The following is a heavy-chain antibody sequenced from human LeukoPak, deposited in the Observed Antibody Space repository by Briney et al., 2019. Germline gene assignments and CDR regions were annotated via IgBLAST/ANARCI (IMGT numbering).Heavy chain of an antibody. D-gene: IGHD3-22*01. V-gene: IGHV3-20*04. CDR2: INWNGGNT. CDR3: ARARYDSTGHLDY. J-gene: IGHJ4*02. CDR1: GFTFSSYA. Sequence: GGSLRLSCAASGFTFSSYAMSWVRQAPGKGLEWVSGINWNGGNTGYADSVKGRFTIFRDNTKNSLCLQMNSLRAEDTALYYCARARYDSTGHLDYWGQGTLVTVSS.